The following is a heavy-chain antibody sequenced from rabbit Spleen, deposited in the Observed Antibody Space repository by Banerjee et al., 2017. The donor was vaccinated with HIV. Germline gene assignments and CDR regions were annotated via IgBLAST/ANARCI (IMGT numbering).Heavy chain of an antibody. D-gene: IGHD4-1*01. CDR3: TRVPYSSGWGPEFNL. Sequence: QEQLVESGGGLVKPEGSLTLTCKASGFSFSDRDVMCWVRQAPGKGLEWIACINAATGKPVYATWAKGRFTISRTSSTTVTLRMTSLTAADTATYFCTRVPYSSGWGPEFNLWGPGTLVTVS. CDR2: INAATGKP. V-gene: IGHV1S45*01. CDR1: GFSFSDRDV. J-gene: IGHJ4*01.